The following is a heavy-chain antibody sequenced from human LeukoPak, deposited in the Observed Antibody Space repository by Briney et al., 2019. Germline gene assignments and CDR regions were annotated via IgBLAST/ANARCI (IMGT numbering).Heavy chain of an antibody. D-gene: IGHD4-23*01. CDR2: IIPIFGTA. V-gene: IGHV1-69*13. Sequence: ASVKVSCKASGGTFSSYAISWVRQAPGQGLEWMGGIIPIFGTANYAQKFQGRVTITAVESMSTAYMELSSLRSEDTAVYYCARGWLAETTVVTPYNYWGQGTLVTVSS. CDR1: GGTFSSYA. J-gene: IGHJ4*02. CDR3: ARGWLAETTVVTPYNY.